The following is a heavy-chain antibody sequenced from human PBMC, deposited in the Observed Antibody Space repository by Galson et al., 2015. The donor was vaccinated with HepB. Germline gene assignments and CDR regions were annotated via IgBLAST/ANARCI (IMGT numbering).Heavy chain of an antibody. CDR2: IKQDGSER. J-gene: IGHJ3*02. CDR1: EFTFSRYW. Sequence: SLRLSCAASEFTFSRYWMSWVRQAPGKGLEWVANIKQDGSERNYEDSVKGRFTISRDNAKNSLYLQMNSLRAEDTAVYYCARGVTLASYSSSWYRHDAFDIWGQGTMVTVSS. V-gene: IGHV3-7*01. D-gene: IGHD6-13*01. CDR3: ARGVTLASYSSSWYRHDAFDI.